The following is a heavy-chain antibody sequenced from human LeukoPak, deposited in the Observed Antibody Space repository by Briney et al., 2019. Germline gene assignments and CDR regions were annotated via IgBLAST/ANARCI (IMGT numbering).Heavy chain of an antibody. CDR1: GYTFTSYY. Sequence: ASVKVSCKPSGYTFTSYYMHWVRQAPGQGLEWMGIINPSGGSTSYAQKFQGRVTMTRDMSTSTVYMELSRLRSEDTAVYYCARDRRVTMVRYMDVWGKGTTVTVSS. V-gene: IGHV1-46*01. CDR3: ARDRRVTMVRYMDV. CDR2: INPSGGST. D-gene: IGHD3-10*01. J-gene: IGHJ6*03.